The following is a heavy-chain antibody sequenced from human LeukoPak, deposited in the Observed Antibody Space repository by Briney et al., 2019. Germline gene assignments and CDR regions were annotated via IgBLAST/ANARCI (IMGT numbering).Heavy chain of an antibody. D-gene: IGHD3-10*01. CDR1: GLTFSSHG. V-gene: IGHV3-33*05. CDR3: ARDRAVSWFDS. J-gene: IGHJ5*01. CDR2: ISLDGTKK. Sequence: GGSLRLSCAASGLTFSSHGFHWVRQAPGKGLEWVTFISLDGTKKSYGDSVKGRFTFSRDDSKNTLYLEMNSLRAEDTAVYYCARDRAVSWFDSWGLGTLVTVSS.